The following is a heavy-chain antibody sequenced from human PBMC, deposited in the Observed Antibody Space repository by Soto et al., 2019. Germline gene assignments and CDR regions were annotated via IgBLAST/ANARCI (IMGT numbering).Heavy chain of an antibody. CDR3: AKDRGIAAAGTLWDY. CDR1: GFTFNSYA. Sequence: VGSLRLSCAASGFTFNSYAMSWVRQAPGKGLEWVSSISGSGGSTHYAESVKGRLTISRDNAKNSLYLQMNSLRAEDTALYYCAKDRGIAAAGTLWDYWGQGTLVTVSS. V-gene: IGHV3-23*01. J-gene: IGHJ4*02. CDR2: ISGSGGST. D-gene: IGHD6-13*01.